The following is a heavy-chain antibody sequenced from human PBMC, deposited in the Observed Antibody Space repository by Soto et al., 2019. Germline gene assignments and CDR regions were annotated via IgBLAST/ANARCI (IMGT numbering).Heavy chain of an antibody. CDR1: GFNLRDQA. D-gene: IGHD3-10*01. CDR3: AKTYTGG. V-gene: IGHV3-23*01. Sequence: LQSGGGIAQPGGSLRLSCTASGFNLRDQALSWVRQAPGGGLEWVPGISGMEDRTNYADFVKGRFFISKDRAKNTLNLQMNGLRDDDTAVYYCAKTYTGGWGQGTQVTVSP. CDR2: ISGMEDRT. J-gene: IGHJ4*02.